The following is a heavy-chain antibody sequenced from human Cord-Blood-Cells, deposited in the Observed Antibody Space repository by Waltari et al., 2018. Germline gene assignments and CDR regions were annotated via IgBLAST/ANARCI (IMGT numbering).Heavy chain of an antibody. J-gene: IGHJ4*02. CDR1: ETSFTRYW. CDR2: TYPGDSDT. Sequence: EVQLVQSGAEVKKPGESLQISSKGSETSFTRYWVGWVRQLPGKGLEWMGITYPGDSDTRNSPSFQGQVTISADRSISTAYLQWSSLKASDTAMYYCARLGAAGTFGFDYWGQGTLVTVSS. D-gene: IGHD6-13*01. V-gene: IGHV5-51*01. CDR3: ARLGAAGTFGFDY.